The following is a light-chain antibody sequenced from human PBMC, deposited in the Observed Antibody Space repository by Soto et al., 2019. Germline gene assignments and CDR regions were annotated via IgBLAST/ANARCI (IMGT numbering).Light chain of an antibody. CDR2: DVS. CDR3: CSYAGIYSLV. CDR1: SSDVGGYNY. J-gene: IGLJ1*01. Sequence: QSALTQPHSLSGSPGQSVTISCTGTSSDVGGYNYVSWYQQHPGKAPKLMIYDVSKRPSGVPDRFSGSKSGNTASLTISGLQTEDEADYYCCSYAGIYSLVLGTGTKVTVL. V-gene: IGLV2-11*01.